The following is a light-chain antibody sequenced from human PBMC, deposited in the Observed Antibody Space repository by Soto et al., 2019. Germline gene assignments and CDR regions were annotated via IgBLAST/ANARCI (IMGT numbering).Light chain of an antibody. CDR1: QSLVHSNGYNY. CDR2: LGS. V-gene: IGKV2-28*01. J-gene: IGKJ5*01. CDR3: MQALQSPST. Sequence: DIVMTQSPLSLPVTPGEPAAISCRSSQSLVHSNGYNYLDWYLQKRAQSPQLXIYLGSNRESGVPDRFSGSGAGTDFTRNISRAEAEDVGVDYCMQALQSPSTFGQGTRLEIK.